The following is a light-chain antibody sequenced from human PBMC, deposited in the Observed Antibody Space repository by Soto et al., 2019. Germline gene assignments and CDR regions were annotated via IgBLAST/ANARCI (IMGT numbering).Light chain of an antibody. CDR3: QQYDNWWT. Sequence: EIVMTQSPATLSVXXGXXXXLXXRASQSASSYLAWYQQKPGQAPRLLIYGASTRATGIPARFSGSGSGTEFTLTISSLQSEDLAVYYCQQYDNWWTFGQGTKVDI. V-gene: IGKV3-15*01. CDR1: QSASSY. J-gene: IGKJ1*01. CDR2: GAS.